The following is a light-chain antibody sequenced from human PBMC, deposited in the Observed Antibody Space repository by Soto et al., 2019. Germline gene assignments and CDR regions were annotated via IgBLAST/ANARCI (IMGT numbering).Light chain of an antibody. Sequence: EIVMTQSPATLSVSPGERVTLSFRASQSVSSNLAWYQQKPGQAPRLLIYAASTRATGIPDRFSGSGSGTDFTLTISRLEPEDFAVYYCQQYGSSGTFGQGTKVDIK. J-gene: IGKJ1*01. CDR1: QSVSSN. CDR2: AAS. V-gene: IGKV3-20*01. CDR3: QQYGSSGT.